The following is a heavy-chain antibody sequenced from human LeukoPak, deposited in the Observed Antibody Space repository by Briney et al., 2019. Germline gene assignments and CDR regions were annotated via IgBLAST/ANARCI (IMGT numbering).Heavy chain of an antibody. CDR2: ISGSGGST. CDR1: GFTFSSYA. D-gene: IGHD6-13*01. V-gene: IGHV3-23*01. J-gene: IGHJ5*02. CDR3: AKDIAAVIPYNWLDP. Sequence: PGGSLRLSCAASGFTFSSYAMSWVRQAPGKGLEWLSAISGSGGSTYYADSVKGRFTISRDNSKNTLYLQMNRLRAEDTAVYYCAKDIAAVIPYNWLDPWGQGTLVTVSS.